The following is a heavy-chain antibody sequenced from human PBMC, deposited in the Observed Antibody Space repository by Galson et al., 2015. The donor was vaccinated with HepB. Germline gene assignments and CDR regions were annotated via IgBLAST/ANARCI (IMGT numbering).Heavy chain of an antibody. V-gene: IGHV3-21*01. CDR1: GFTFSSYS. Sequence: SLRLSCAASGFTFSSYSMNWVRQAPGKGLEWVSSISSSSSYIYYADSVKGRFTISRDNAKNSLYLQMNSLRAEDTAVYYCASKPLGAAAGTFDYWGQGTLVTVSS. CDR2: ISSSSSYI. D-gene: IGHD6-13*01. J-gene: IGHJ4*02. CDR3: ASKPLGAAAGTFDY.